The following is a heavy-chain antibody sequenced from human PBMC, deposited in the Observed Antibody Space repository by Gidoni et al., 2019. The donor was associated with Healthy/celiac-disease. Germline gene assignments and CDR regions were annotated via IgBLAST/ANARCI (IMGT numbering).Heavy chain of an antibody. D-gene: IGHD1-7*01. CDR3: AKEKAGWNYVVGVEVIDY. CDR2: ISGEGGSK. J-gene: IGHJ4*02. Sequence: VQLLESGGGLVQPGGSLRLACAASVFTSIRYPMSWVRQAPGKGLEWGVAISGEGGSKYYADSVEGRFTISRNNYKNTLYLQMNSMRAEDTAVDYCAKEKAGWNYVVGVEVIDYWGQGTLVTVSS. CDR1: VFTSIRYP. V-gene: IGHV3-23*01.